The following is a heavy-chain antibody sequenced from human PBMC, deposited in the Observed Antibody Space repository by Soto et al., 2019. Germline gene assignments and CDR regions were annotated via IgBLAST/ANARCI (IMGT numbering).Heavy chain of an antibody. CDR3: ARGITMVRGVIHTPYFDY. CDR2: IYNSGST. V-gene: IGHV4-31*03. J-gene: IGHJ4*02. Sequence: QVKLQESGPGLVKPSLTLSLTCTVSGGSINSGGYYWSWIRQHPGKGLEWIGYIYNSGSTYYNPSLKSRFTISVDTSKNQFSLKLRSVNAADTAVYCCARGITMVRGVIHTPYFDYWGQGTLVTVSS. CDR1: GGSINSGGYY. D-gene: IGHD3-10*01.